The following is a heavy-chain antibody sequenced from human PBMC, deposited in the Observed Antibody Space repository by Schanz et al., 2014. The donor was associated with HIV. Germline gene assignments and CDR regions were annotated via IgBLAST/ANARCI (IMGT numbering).Heavy chain of an antibody. J-gene: IGHJ6*02. CDR3: ARSLSVGGWEFGV. D-gene: IGHD6-19*01. CDR1: GYTFTSYY. Sequence: QVQLLQSGAEVKKPGASVKVSCKASGYTFTSYYMHWVRQAPGRGLEWMGGFIPMLGIPNYTQHFQGRVILTADKSTSTVYMELRSLRSEDTAVYYCARSLSVGGWEFGVWGQGTTVTVSS. CDR2: FIPMLGIP. V-gene: IGHV1-69*09.